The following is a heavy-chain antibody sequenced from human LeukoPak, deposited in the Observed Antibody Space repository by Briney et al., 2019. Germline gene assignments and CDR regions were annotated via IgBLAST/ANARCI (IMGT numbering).Heavy chain of an antibody. CDR2: IYYSGST. V-gene: IGHV4-39*01. CDR1: GGSISSSSYY. J-gene: IGHJ6*02. D-gene: IGHD3-16*01. Sequence: PSETLSLTCTVSGGSISSSSYYWGWFRQPPGKGLEWIGSIYYSGSTYYNPSLKSRVTISVDTSKNQFSLKLSSVTAADTAVYYCAGLWGVMGYYYGMDVWGQGTTVTVSS. CDR3: AGLWGVMGYYYGMDV.